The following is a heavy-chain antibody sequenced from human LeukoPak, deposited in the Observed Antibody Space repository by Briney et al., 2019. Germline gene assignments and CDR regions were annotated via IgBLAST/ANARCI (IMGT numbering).Heavy chain of an antibody. CDR3: ARDRSGSPGSAFDI. D-gene: IGHD1-26*01. J-gene: IGHJ3*02. Sequence: ASVKVSCKASGGTFSSYTISWVRQAPGQGLEWMGRIIHILGIANYAQKFQGRVTITADKSTSTAYMELSSLRSEDTAVYYCARDRSGSPGSAFDIWAKGQWSPSLQ. CDR1: GGTFSSYT. CDR2: IIHILGIA. V-gene: IGHV1-69*04.